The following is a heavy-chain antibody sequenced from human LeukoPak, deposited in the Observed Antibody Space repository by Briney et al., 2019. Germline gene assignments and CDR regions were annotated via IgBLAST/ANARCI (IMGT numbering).Heavy chain of an antibody. Sequence: SETLSLTCTVSGGSIRSYYWNWIRQPAGKGLEWIGRIYSSGYTNYNPSLNNRLSMSVDTSKNQSSLKLTSLTAADTAVYYCARGELSADYWGPGALVTVSS. CDR3: ARGELSADY. CDR2: IYSSGYT. J-gene: IGHJ4*02. V-gene: IGHV4-4*07. CDR1: GGSIRSYY. D-gene: IGHD1-7*01.